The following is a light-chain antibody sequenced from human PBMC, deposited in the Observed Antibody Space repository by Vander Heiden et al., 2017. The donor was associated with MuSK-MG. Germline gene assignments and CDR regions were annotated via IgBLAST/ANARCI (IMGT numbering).Light chain of an antibody. V-gene: IGKV1-5*03. CDR3: QQYNSYSYT. CDR1: QSISSW. Sequence: DIQMTQSPSTLSASVGDRVTITCRASQSISSWLAWYQQKPGKAPKLLIYKASSLESGVPSRFSGSGSGTEFTLTIIILQPDDFATYYCQQYNSYSYTFGQGTKLEIK. CDR2: KAS. J-gene: IGKJ2*01.